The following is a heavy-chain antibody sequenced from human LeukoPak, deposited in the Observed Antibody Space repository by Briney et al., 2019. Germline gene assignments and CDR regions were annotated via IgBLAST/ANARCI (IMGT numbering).Heavy chain of an antibody. CDR2: IYSSGST. CDR3: ARDIVVVDNNWFGP. D-gene: IGHD2-15*01. J-gene: IGHJ5*02. V-gene: IGHV4-61*02. Sequence: PSETLSLTCTVSGGSISSGSYYWTWIRQPAGKGLEWIGRIYSSGSTNYNPSLKSRVTISEDTSKNQFSLKLSSVTAADTAVYYCARDIVVVDNNWFGPWGQGTLVTVSS. CDR1: GGSISSGSYY.